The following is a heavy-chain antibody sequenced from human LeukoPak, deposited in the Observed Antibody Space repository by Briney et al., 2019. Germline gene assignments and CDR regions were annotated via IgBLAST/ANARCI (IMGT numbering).Heavy chain of an antibody. CDR2: IYTSGST. Sequence: PSQTLSLTCTVPVGSISSGSYYGSWIRQPAGRGLEWIGRIYTSGSTNYNPSLKSRVTILVDTSKNQFSLKLSSVTTSDTAVYYCARDVQYSSGWYFDYWGQGTLVTVSS. J-gene: IGHJ4*02. CDR1: VGSISSGSYY. D-gene: IGHD6-19*01. CDR3: ARDVQYSSGWYFDY. V-gene: IGHV4-61*02.